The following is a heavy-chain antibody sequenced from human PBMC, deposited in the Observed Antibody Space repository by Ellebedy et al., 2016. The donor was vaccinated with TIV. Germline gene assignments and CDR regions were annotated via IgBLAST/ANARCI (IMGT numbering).Heavy chain of an antibody. CDR1: GFTFSTYA. CDR2: ISSHGGST. CDR3: ARRSRPDSSGWYFPDY. Sequence: GESLKISCAASGFTFSTYAMLWVRQAPGKGLEYVSAISSHGGSTFYANSVQGRFSISRDNSKNTLYLQMDSLRGEDMAVYYCARRSRPDSSGWYFPDYWGQGTLVTVSS. D-gene: IGHD6-19*01. J-gene: IGHJ4*02. V-gene: IGHV3-64*01.